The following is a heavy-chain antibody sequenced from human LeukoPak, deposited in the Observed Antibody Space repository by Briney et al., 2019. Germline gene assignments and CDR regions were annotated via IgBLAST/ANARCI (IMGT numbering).Heavy chain of an antibody. CDR2: INHSGST. CDR1: GGSFSGYY. J-gene: IGHJ4*02. Sequence: SETLSLTCAVYGGSFSGYYWGWIRQPPGKGLEWIGEINHSGSTNYNPSLKSRVTISVDTSKNQFSLKLSSVTAADTAVYYCARGIYGSGRPGGYWGQGTLVTVSS. D-gene: IGHD3-10*01. CDR3: ARGIYGSGRPGGY. V-gene: IGHV4-34*01.